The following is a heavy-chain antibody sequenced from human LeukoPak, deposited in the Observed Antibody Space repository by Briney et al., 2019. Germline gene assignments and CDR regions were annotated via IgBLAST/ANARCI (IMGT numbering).Heavy chain of an antibody. CDR2: IIPIFGTA. D-gene: IGHD2-15*01. CDR1: GGTFSSYA. V-gene: IGHV1-69*13. CDR3: ARSVRCGGSCYSHFDY. J-gene: IGHJ4*02. Sequence: SVKVSCKASGGTFSSYAISWVRQAPGQGLEWMGGIIPIFGTANYAQKFQGRVTITADESTSTAYMELSSLRSEDTAVYYCARSVRCGGSCYSHFDYWGQGTLVTVYS.